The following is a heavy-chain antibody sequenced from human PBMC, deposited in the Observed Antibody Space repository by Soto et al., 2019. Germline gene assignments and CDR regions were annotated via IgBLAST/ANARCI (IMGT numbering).Heavy chain of an antibody. CDR2: IYYSGIT. CDR1: GGSISSSIYY. CDR3: ARHSHQIAAAGTRYFDY. V-gene: IGHV4-39*01. Sequence: SETLSLTCTVSGGSISSSIYYWVWIRQPPGKGLEWIGSIYYSGITYYNPSLKSRVTISVDTSKNQFSLKLSSVTAADTAVYYCARHSHQIAAAGTRYFDYWGQGTLVTVSS. J-gene: IGHJ4*02. D-gene: IGHD6-13*01.